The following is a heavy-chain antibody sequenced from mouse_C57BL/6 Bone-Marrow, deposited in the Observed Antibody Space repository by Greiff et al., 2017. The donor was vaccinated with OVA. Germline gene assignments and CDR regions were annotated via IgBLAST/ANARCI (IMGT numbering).Heavy chain of an antibody. D-gene: IGHD3-1*01. CDR3: TTEGSSGY. CDR1: GFNIKDDY. J-gene: IGHJ2*01. CDR2: IDPENGDT. Sequence: EVKLQESGAELVRPGASVKLSCTASGFNIKDDYMHWVKQRPEQGLEWIGWIDPENGDTEYASKFQGKATITADTSSNTAYLQLSSLTSEDTAVYYCTTEGSSGYWGQGTTLTVSS. V-gene: IGHV14-4*01.